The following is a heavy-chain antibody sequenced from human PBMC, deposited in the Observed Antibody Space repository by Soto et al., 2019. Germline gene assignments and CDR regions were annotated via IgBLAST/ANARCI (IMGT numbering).Heavy chain of an antibody. CDR1: GGSFSGYY. V-gene: IGHV4-34*01. CDR2: INHSGST. CDR3: ARDKITGLFDY. J-gene: IGHJ4*02. D-gene: IGHD2-8*02. Sequence: QVQLQQWGAGLLKPSETLSLTCAVYGGSFSGYYWTWIRQPPGTGLEWIGEINHSGSTNYNPSLKSRVTISVDTSRTQFSLKLTSVPAAATAVYYCARDKITGLFDYWGQGTLVTVSS.